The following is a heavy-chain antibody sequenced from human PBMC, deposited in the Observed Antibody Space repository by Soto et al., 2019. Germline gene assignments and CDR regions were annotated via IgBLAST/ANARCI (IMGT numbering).Heavy chain of an antibody. CDR3: ARSRLGGKLPSYNWFDP. J-gene: IGHJ5*02. CDR1: GGTLRSYS. CDR2: IIPIFGTA. Sequence: QVQLVQSGAEVKKPGSSVKVSCQASGGTLRSYSISWVRQAPGQGLEWMEGIIPIFGTANYAQKFQGRVTIIADESTSTAYMELTNLKSEDTAVYYCARSRLGGKLPSYNWFDPWGQGTLVTVSS. V-gene: IGHV1-69*01. D-gene: IGHD3-16*02.